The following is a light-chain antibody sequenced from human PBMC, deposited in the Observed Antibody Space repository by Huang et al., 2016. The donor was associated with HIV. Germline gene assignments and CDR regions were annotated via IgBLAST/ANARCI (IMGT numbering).Light chain of an antibody. CDR2: LGS. J-gene: IGKJ3*01. V-gene: IGKV2-28*01. CDR1: QSLLHTNGYNY. Sequence: DIVMTQSPLSLPVTPGEPASISCRSSQSLLHTNGYNYLDWYLQKPGQSPQLLIYLGSNRASGGPDRVSGSGSGTDFTLRISRVEADDVGVYYCMQALQTPRFTFGPGTRVDIK. CDR3: MQALQTPRFT.